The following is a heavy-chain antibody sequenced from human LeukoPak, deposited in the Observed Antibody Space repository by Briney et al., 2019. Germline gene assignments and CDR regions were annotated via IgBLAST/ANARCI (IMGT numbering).Heavy chain of an antibody. J-gene: IGHJ4*02. D-gene: IGHD6-13*01. V-gene: IGHV3-53*05. CDR3: ARDIWEQQLVLDY. CDR2: IYSGDST. Sequence: GGSLRLSCAASGFTVSSNYMSWVRQAPGKGLEWVSVIYSGDSTYYADSVKGRFTISRDNSKNTLYLQMNSLRAEDTAVYYCARDIWEQQLVLDYWGQGTLVTVSS. CDR1: GFTVSSNY.